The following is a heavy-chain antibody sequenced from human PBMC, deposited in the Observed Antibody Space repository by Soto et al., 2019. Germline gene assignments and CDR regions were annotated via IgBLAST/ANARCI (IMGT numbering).Heavy chain of an antibody. D-gene: IGHD6-13*01. J-gene: IGHJ5*02. CDR3: ARQSSSSHIENWLDP. CDR2: IIPIFGTA. Sequence: SVKVSCKASGGTFSTSSINWVRQAPGQGLEWMGGIIPIFGTADYAQKFQGRVTLTADESTSTAYMELRSLRSEDTAVYYCARQSSSSHIENWLDPWGQGTLVTVSS. CDR1: GGTFSTSS. V-gene: IGHV1-69*13.